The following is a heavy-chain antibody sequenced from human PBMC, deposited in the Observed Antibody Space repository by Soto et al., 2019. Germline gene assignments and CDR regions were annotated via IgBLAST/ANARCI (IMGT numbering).Heavy chain of an antibody. CDR2: IIPIFGTA. CDR1: GGTFSSYA. J-gene: IGHJ4*02. V-gene: IGHV1-69*13. Sequence: SVKVSCKASGGTFSSYAISWVRQAPGQGLEWMGGIIPIFGTANYAQKFQGRVTITADESTSTAYMELSSLRSEDTAVYYCARSSVLGYCSGGSCYLFASWGQGTLVTVSS. CDR3: ARSSVLGYCSGGSCYLFAS. D-gene: IGHD2-15*01.